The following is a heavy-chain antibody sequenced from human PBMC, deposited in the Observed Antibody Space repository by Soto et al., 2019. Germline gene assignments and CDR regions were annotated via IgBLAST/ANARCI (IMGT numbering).Heavy chain of an antibody. CDR1: GGSISSSSYY. D-gene: IGHD3-3*01. J-gene: IGHJ6*02. CDR3: ARRYYDFWSGYYTYYYGMDV. Sequence: SETLSLTCTVSGGSISSSSYYWGWIRQPPGKGLEWIGSIYYSGSTYYNPSLKSRVTISVDTSKNQFSLKLSSVTAADTAVYYCARRYYDFWSGYYTYYYGMDVWGQGTTVTVSS. V-gene: IGHV4-39*01. CDR2: IYYSGST.